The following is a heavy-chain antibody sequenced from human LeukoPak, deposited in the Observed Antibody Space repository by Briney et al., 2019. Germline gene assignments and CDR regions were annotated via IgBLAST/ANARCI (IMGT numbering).Heavy chain of an antibody. V-gene: IGHV1-18*01. CDR3: ARFQDDSSGYSLRDAFDI. CDR2: ISDYNGNT. Sequence: ASVKVSCKASGYTITSYGISWVRQAPGQGLEWMGWISDYNGNTNYAQKLQGRVTMTTDTSTSTAYMELRSLRSDDTAVYYCARFQDDSSGYSLRDAFDIWGQGTMVTVSS. D-gene: IGHD3-22*01. CDR1: GYTITSYG. J-gene: IGHJ3*02.